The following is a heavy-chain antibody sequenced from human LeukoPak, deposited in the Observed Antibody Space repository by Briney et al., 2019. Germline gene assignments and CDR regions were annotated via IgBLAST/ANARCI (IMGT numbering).Heavy chain of an antibody. CDR3: ARDSYYYDSSGYPDAFDT. D-gene: IGHD3-22*01. J-gene: IGHJ3*02. V-gene: IGHV4-31*03. CDR2: IYYSGST. CDR1: GGSISSGGYY. Sequence: PSETLSLTCTVSGGSISSGGYYWSWIRQHPGKGLEWIGYIYYSGSTYYNPSLKSRVTISVDTSKNQFSLKLSSVTAADTAVYYCARDSYYYDSSGYPDAFDTWGQGTMVTVSS.